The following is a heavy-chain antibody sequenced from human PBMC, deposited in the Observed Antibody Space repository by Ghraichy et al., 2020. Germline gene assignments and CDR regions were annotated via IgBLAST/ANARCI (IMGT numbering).Heavy chain of an antibody. Sequence: ASVKVSCKVSGYTLTELSMHWVRQAPGKGLEWMGGFDPEDGETIYAQKFQGRVTMTEDTSTDTAYMELSSLRSEDTAVYYCATEIDYGSGSYLPYDAFDIWVQGTMVTVSS. D-gene: IGHD3-10*01. CDR1: GYTLTELS. CDR2: FDPEDGET. V-gene: IGHV1-24*01. J-gene: IGHJ3*02. CDR3: ATEIDYGSGSYLPYDAFDI.